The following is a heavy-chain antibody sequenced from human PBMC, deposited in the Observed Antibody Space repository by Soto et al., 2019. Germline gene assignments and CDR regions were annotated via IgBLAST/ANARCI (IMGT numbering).Heavy chain of an antibody. CDR2: SSFTGNT. Sequence: PSEPLSLTSTLSGAPITTVILYCGWIRQPPGKGLEWIGSSSFTGNTYFNPSLRTRVTIFVDTSKNQFSLKLNSVTAADTAVYYCARPDSSSWAAPFDYWGQGTLVT. V-gene: IGHV4-39*01. CDR1: GAPITTVILY. J-gene: IGHJ4*02. CDR3: ARPDSSSWAAPFDY. D-gene: IGHD6-13*01.